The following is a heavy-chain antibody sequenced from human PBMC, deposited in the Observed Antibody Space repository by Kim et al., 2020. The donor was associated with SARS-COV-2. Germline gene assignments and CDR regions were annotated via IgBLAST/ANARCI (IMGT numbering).Heavy chain of an antibody. J-gene: IGHJ4*02. Sequence: GVSLRLSCTASGFTFSNYAMTWVRHVAGEGLQWISSISHTGASTHSADSLKGRFTISRDNSESTVFLQMDRLAAEDTGIYYCAKNGRLGVIDSWGQGTLVTVSS. V-gene: IGHV3-23*01. CDR1: GFTFSNYA. CDR3: AKNGRLGVIDS. D-gene: IGHD7-27*01. CDR2: ISHTGAST.